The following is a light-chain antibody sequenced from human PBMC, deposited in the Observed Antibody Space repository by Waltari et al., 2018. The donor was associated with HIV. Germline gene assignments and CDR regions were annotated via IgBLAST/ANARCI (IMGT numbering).Light chain of an antibody. CDR1: NLGSQH. V-gene: IGLV3-21*02. Sequence: SYVLTQSPSVSVAPGRTAEITCGGDNLGSQHVHWYQQKSGQAPGLIVYDDSGRPSGIPERVSGSNSGNTATLTITRVEAGDEADYYCQVWHSRTAHVEFGVGTTLTVL. CDR2: DDS. CDR3: QVWHSRTAHVE. J-gene: IGLJ2*01.